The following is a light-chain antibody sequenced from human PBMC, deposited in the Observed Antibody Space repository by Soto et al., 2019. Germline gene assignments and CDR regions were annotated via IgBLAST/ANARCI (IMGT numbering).Light chain of an antibody. V-gene: IGLV2-14*01. Sequence: QSALTQPASVSGSPGQSITISCTGTSSDVGGYKYVSWYQQHPGKAPKLMIYEVSHRPSGISDRFSGSKSGNTASLTISGLQVEDEADYYCSSYATSSPYVFGPGTKLTVL. CDR2: EVS. CDR3: SSYATSSPYV. J-gene: IGLJ1*01. CDR1: SSDVGGYKY.